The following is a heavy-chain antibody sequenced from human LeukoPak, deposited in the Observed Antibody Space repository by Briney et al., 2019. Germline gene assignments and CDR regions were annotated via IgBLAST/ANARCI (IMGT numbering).Heavy chain of an antibody. CDR1: GFTFSSYG. J-gene: IGHJ4*02. D-gene: IGHD3-22*01. CDR3: AKGGSSGYRRSLYDY. V-gene: IGHV3-30*02. CDR2: IRYDGSNK. Sequence: GGSLRLSCAASGFTFSSYGMHWVRQAPGKGLEWVAFIRYDGSNKYYADSVKGRFTISRDNSKNTLYLQMNSLRAEDTAVYYCAKGGSSGYRRSLYDYWGQGTLVTVSS.